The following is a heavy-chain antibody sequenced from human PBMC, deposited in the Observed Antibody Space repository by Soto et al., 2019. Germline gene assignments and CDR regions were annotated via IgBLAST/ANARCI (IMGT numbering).Heavy chain of an antibody. Sequence: QVQLVESGGGVVQPGTSLRLSCAASTFNFTSYAMHWVRQAPGKGLEWVAVISYDGRDKFYADSVKGRFTISRDNSKHTLYLHIYILITDDTAMFQCPKGGTVVRWGQGTLVTVSS. CDR3: PKGGTVVR. CDR2: ISYDGRDK. D-gene: IGHD3-22*01. V-gene: IGHV3-30*04. J-gene: IGHJ4*02. CDR1: TFNFTSYA.